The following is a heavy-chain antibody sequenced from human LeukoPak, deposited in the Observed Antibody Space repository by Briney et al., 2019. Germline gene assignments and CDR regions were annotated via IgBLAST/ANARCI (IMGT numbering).Heavy chain of an antibody. D-gene: IGHD6-13*01. CDR1: GFTFDDYA. Sequence: GGSLRLSCAASGFTFDDYAMHWVRQAPGKGLEWVSLISWDGGSTYYADSVKGRFTISRDNSKNSLYLQMNSLRAEDTALYYCAKDANLYSSSWSFDYWGQGTLVTVSS. V-gene: IGHV3-43D*03. CDR3: AKDANLYSSSWSFDY. J-gene: IGHJ4*02. CDR2: ISWDGGST.